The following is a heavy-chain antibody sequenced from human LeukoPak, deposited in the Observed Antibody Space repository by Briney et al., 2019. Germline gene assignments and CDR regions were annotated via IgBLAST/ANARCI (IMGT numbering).Heavy chain of an antibody. J-gene: IGHJ4*02. V-gene: IGHV3-21*01. CDR3: ARDPTYYYDSSGYSLRDY. CDR1: GFTFSSYS. D-gene: IGHD3-22*01. Sequence: GGSLRLPCAASGFTFSSYSMNWVRQAPGKGLEWVSSISSSSSYIYYADSVKGRFTISRDNAKNSLYLQMNSLRAEDTAVYYCARDPTYYYDSSGYSLRDYWGQGTLVTVSS. CDR2: ISSSSSYI.